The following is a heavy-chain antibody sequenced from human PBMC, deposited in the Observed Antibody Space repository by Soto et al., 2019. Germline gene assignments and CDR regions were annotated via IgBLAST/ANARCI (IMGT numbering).Heavy chain of an antibody. D-gene: IGHD3-16*02. J-gene: IGHJ4*02. V-gene: IGHV3-7*01. Sequence: EVQLVESGGGLVQPGGSLRLSCAASGFTFSSYWMSWVRQAPGKGLEWVANIKQDGSEKYYVDSVKGRFTISRDNAKNSLYLQMNSLRAEDTAVYYCTTAGITFGGVIVIFDYWGQGTLVTVSS. CDR3: TTAGITFGGVIVIFDY. CDR1: GFTFSSYW. CDR2: IKQDGSEK.